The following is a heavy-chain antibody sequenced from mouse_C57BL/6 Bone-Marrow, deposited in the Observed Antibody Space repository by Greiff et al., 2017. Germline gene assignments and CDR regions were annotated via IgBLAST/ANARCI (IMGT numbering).Heavy chain of an antibody. CDR3: ARQGYSNLYYAMDY. CDR2: ISNGGGST. D-gene: IGHD2-5*01. V-gene: IGHV5-12*01. CDR1: GFTFSDYY. J-gene: IGHJ4*01. Sequence: EVQGVESGGGLVQPGGSLKLSCAASGFTFSDYYMYWVRQTPEKRLEWVAYISNGGGSTYYPDTVKGRFTISRDNAKNTLFLKMSRLKSEDTAMYYCARQGYSNLYYAMDYWGQGTSVTVSS.